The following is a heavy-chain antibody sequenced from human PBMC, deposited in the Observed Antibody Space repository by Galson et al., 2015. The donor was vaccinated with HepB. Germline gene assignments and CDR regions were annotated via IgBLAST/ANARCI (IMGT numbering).Heavy chain of an antibody. V-gene: IGHV1-2*02. CDR1: GYTFTGYY. CDR3: ARYDYSNQTSPN. CDR2: INPNSGGT. J-gene: IGHJ4*02. D-gene: IGHD4-11*01. Sequence: SVKVSCKASGYTFTGYYMHWVRQAPGQGLEWMGWINPNSGGTNYAQKFQGRVTMTRDTSISTAYMELSRLRSDDTAVYYCARYDYSNQTSPNWGQGTLVTVSS.